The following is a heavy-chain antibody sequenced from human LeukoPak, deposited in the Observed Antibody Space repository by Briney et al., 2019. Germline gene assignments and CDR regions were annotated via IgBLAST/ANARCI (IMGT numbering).Heavy chain of an antibody. CDR1: GGSISSDSYY. CDR3: ARHFSNGWVYYYGMDV. CDR2: IYYSGST. Sequence: SETLSLTCIVSGGSISSDSYYWGWIRQPPGTGLQWIGSIYYSGSTYYSSSLKSRVTMSVDTSKNQFSLKLSSVTAADTAVYYCARHFSNGWVYYYGMDVWGQGTTVTVSS. J-gene: IGHJ6*02. D-gene: IGHD6-19*01. V-gene: IGHV4-39*01.